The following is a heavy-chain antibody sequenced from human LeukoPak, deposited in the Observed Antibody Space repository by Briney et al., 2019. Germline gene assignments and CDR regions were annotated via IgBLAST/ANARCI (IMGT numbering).Heavy chain of an antibody. Sequence: GGSLRLSCAASGFTVSSNYMSWVRQAPGKGLERVSVIYSGGSTYYADSVKGRFTISRDNSKNTLYLQMNSLRAEDTAVYYCARVVGTGLLDYWGQGTLVTVSS. J-gene: IGHJ4*02. CDR2: IYSGGST. CDR1: GFTVSSNY. D-gene: IGHD1-1*01. CDR3: ARVVGTGLLDY. V-gene: IGHV3-66*01.